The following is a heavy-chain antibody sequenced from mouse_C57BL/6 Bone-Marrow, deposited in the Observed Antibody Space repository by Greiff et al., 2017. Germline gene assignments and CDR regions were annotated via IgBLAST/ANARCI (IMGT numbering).Heavy chain of an antibody. CDR1: GFTFTDYY. D-gene: IGHD4-1*01. CDR3: ARSLNWENAMDY. J-gene: IGHJ4*01. V-gene: IGHV7-3*01. CDR2: IRNKANGYTT. Sequence: DVHLVESGGGLVQPGGSLSLSCAASGFTFTDYYMSWVRQPPGKALEWLGFIRNKANGYTTEYSASVKGRFTISRDNSQSILYLQMNALRAEDSATYYCARSLNWENAMDYWGQGTSVTVSS.